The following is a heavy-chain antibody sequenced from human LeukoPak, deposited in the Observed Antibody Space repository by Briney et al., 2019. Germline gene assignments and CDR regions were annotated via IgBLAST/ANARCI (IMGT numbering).Heavy chain of an antibody. Sequence: SVKVSCKASGFTFTRSTTQWVRQARGQGLEWIGWIVVGSGKTKYAQKFQERVTLSTDKSTGTAYMELSGLTSEDTAVYYCAAERYDSTCCWFDPWGQGTLVTVSS. CDR1: GFTFTRST. V-gene: IGHV1-58*02. CDR2: IVVGSGKT. CDR3: AAERYDSTCCWFDP. D-gene: IGHD6-13*01. J-gene: IGHJ5*02.